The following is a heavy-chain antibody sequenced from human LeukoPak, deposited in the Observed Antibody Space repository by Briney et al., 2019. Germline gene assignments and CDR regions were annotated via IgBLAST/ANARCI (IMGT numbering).Heavy chain of an antibody. CDR2: IYYSGST. CDR1: GGSISSGGYY. Sequence: SETLSLTCTVSGGSISSGGYYWSWIRQHPGKGLEWIGYIYYSGSTYYNPSLKSRVTISVDTSKNRFSLKLSSVTAADTAVYYCARDHFGDYGFDYWGQGTLVTVSS. D-gene: IGHD4-17*01. CDR3: ARDHFGDYGFDY. V-gene: IGHV4-31*03. J-gene: IGHJ4*02.